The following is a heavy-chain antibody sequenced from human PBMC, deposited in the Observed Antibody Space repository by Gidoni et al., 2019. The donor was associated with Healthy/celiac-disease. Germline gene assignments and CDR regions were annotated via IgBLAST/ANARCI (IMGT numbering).Heavy chain of an antibody. J-gene: IGHJ4*02. CDR2: IYYSGST. V-gene: IGHV4-39*07. CDR3: ARDGWDYYGSGNYFDY. CDR1: GGSISSSIYY. Sequence: QLQLQESGPGLVKLSETLSLTCTVSGGSISSSIYYWGWIRQPPGKGLEWIVSIYYSGSTYYNPSLKSRVTISVDTSKNQFSLKLSSVTAADTAVYYCARDGWDYYGSGNYFDYWGQGTLVTVSS. D-gene: IGHD3-10*01.